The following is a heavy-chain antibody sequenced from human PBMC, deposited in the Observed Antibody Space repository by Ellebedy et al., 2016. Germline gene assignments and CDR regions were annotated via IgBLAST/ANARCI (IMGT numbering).Heavy chain of an antibody. V-gene: IGHV1-3*04. CDR3: ARWGNYGDLDY. CDR1: GYTFTTYG. CDR2: INTANSDT. J-gene: IGHJ4*02. Sequence: ASVQVSCKASGYTFTTYGIHWVRPAPGQRPEWMGRINTANSDTKYSKKFQDRVTITRDASASTAYMELSSLISEDTAVYYCARWGNYGDLDYWGQGTLVTVSS. D-gene: IGHD4-17*01.